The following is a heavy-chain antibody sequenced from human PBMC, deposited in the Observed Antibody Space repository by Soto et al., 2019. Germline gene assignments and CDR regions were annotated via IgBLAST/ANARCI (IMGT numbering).Heavy chain of an antibody. V-gene: IGHV3-30*04. CDR3: ARGRGLAARPQHLDH. CDR2: ISYDGKEK. Sequence: QVQLVESGGGLFQPGGSLRLSGETSGSLFSGKAMPWVGRPPGKGLEWVAVISYDGKEKYYADSAEGRFTISRESSGVTLYLQMSSLRVEDTAVYYCARGRGLAARPQHLDHWGQGTLVTVSS. CDR1: GSLFSGKA. D-gene: IGHD6-6*01. J-gene: IGHJ4*02.